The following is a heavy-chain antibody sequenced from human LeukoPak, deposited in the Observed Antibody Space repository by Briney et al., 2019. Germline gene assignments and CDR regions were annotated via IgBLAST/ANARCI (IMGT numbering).Heavy chain of an antibody. D-gene: IGHD6-13*01. J-gene: IGHJ4*02. V-gene: IGHV1-69*02. CDR1: GGTFSSYT. CDR2: IIPILGIA. Sequence: PVASVKVSCKASGGTFSSYTISWVRQAPGQGLEWIGRIIPILGIANYAQKFQGRVTITADKSTSTAYMELSSLRSEDTAVYYCALIGYSSSWYLDGDYWGQGTLVTVSS. CDR3: ALIGYSSSWYLDGDY.